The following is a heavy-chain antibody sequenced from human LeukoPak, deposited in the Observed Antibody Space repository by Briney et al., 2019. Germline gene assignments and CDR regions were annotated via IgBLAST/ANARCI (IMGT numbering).Heavy chain of an antibody. J-gene: IGHJ4*02. CDR2: IYTSGST. CDR1: GGSISSYY. CDR3: AREGHDYGDYFFLFDY. V-gene: IGHV4-4*07. D-gene: IGHD4-17*01. Sequence: SETLSLTCTVSGGSISSYYWSWIRQPTGKGLEWIGRIYTSGSTNYNPSLRSRVTMSVDTSKNQFSLKLSSVTAADTAVYYCAREGHDYGDYFFLFDYWGQGTLVTVSS.